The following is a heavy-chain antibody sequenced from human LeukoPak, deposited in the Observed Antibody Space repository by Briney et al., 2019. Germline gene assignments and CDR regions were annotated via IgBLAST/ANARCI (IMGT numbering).Heavy chain of an antibody. CDR1: GGTFSSYA. Sequence: SVKVSCKASGGTFSSYAISWVRQAPGQGLEWMGGIIPIFGTANYAQKFQGRVTITADESTSTAYMELSGLRSEDTAVYYCARARGRNIVVVPAAIYYFDYWGQGTLVTVSS. D-gene: IGHD2-2*02. J-gene: IGHJ4*02. V-gene: IGHV1-69*01. CDR3: ARARGRNIVVVPAAIYYFDY. CDR2: IIPIFGTA.